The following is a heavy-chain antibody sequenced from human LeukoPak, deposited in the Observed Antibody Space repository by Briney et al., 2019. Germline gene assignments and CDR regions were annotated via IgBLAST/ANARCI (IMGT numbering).Heavy chain of an antibody. V-gene: IGHV1-69*13. Sequence: GASVKVSCKASGGTFSSYAISWVRQAPGQGLEWMGGIIPIFGTANYAQKFQGRVMITADESTSTAYMELSSLRSEDTAVYYCARAETAXCSSTSCYVQNYYYYGMDVWGQGTTVTVSS. D-gene: IGHD2-2*01. CDR1: GGTFSSYA. J-gene: IGHJ6*02. CDR2: IIPIFGTA. CDR3: ARAETAXCSSTSCYVQNYYYYGMDV.